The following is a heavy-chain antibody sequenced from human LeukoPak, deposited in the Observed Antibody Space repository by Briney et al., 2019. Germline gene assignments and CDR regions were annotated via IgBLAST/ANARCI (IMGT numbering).Heavy chain of an antibody. CDR2: INSDGTTV. Sequence: GGSLRLSCAASGFTFSSYSMNWVRQAPGKGLVWVSRINSDGTTVTYADSVKGRFTISRDNAKNTLYLQMHSLRAEDTAVYYCARGPGYSSAWYGTDFWGQGTLVTVSS. CDR3: ARGPGYSSAWYGTDF. CDR1: GFTFSSYS. J-gene: IGHJ4*02. V-gene: IGHV3-74*01. D-gene: IGHD6-19*01.